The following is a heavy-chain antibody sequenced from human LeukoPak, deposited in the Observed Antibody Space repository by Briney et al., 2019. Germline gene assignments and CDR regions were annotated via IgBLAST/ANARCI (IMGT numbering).Heavy chain of an antibody. Sequence: GASVKVSCKASGYTFTSYGISWVRQAPGQGLEWMGWISAYNGNTNYAQKLQARVTMTTDTATSTAYMELRSLRSDDTAVYYCARMGETVTPDLLDYWGQGTLVTVSS. CDR3: ARMGETVTPDLLDY. CDR2: ISAYNGNT. J-gene: IGHJ4*02. D-gene: IGHD4-17*01. CDR1: GYTFTSYG. V-gene: IGHV1-18*01.